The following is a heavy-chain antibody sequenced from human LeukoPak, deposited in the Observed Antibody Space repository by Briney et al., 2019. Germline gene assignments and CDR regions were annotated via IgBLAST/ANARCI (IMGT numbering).Heavy chain of an antibody. Sequence: AGGSLRLSCAASGFTFSNYDMHWVRQAPGKGLEWVTFILYDGSNEYYADSVQGRFTISRDNSKNTLYLQINSLGPEDTALYYCAKAREGTVVIDYWGQGTLVTVSS. D-gene: IGHD1-1*01. V-gene: IGHV3-30*02. CDR1: GFTFSNYD. CDR2: ILYDGSNE. J-gene: IGHJ4*02. CDR3: AKAREGTVVIDY.